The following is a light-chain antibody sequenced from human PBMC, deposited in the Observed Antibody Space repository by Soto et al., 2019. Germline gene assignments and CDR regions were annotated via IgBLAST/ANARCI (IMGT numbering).Light chain of an antibody. CDR1: QSITTF. CDR2: AAS. CDR3: QQSYSTPFT. Sequence: DIQVTQSPSSLSASVGDRVTITCRASQSITTFLNWYQQKPGNAPKLLIYAASSLQSGVPSRLSGSGSGTDFTLTISSLQPEDFATYYCQQSYSTPFTFGPGTKVDIK. V-gene: IGKV1-39*01. J-gene: IGKJ3*01.